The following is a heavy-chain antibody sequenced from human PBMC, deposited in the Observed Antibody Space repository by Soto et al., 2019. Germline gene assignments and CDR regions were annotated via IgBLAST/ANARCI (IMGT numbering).Heavy chain of an antibody. V-gene: IGHV3-30*18. Sequence: GGSLRLSCAASGFTFSSYGMHWVRQAPGKGLEWVAVISYDGSNKYYADSVKGRFTISGDNSKNTLYLQMNSLRAEDTAVYYCAKDNDGYNLDYWGQGTLVTVSS. CDR2: ISYDGSNK. J-gene: IGHJ4*02. CDR3: AKDNDGYNLDY. D-gene: IGHD5-12*01. CDR1: GFTFSSYG.